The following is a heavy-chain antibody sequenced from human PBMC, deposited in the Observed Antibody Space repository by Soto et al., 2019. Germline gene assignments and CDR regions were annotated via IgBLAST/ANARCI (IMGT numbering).Heavy chain of an antibody. CDR2: INPNSGGT. CDR1: GGTFSSYA. Sequence: ASVKVSCKASGGTFSSYAISWVRQAPGQGLEWMGWINPNSGGTNYLQRFQGWVMMTRDTSISTAYMRLSSLRSDDTAVYYCARYQAAAGDQNYYYYGMEVWGQGTTVTVSS. V-gene: IGHV1-2*04. D-gene: IGHD6-13*01. J-gene: IGHJ6*01. CDR3: ARYQAAAGDQNYYYYGMEV.